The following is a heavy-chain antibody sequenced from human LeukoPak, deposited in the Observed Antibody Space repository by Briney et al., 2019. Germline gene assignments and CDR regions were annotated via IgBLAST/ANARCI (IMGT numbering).Heavy chain of an antibody. D-gene: IGHD3-9*01. Sequence: GGSLRLSCAASGFTFSSYSMNWVRQAPGKGLEWVSSISSSSSYIYYADSVKGRFTISRDNAKNSLYLQMNSLRAEDTAVYYCAREGWKYYDILTGYHNRQFDYWGQGTLVTVSS. V-gene: IGHV3-21*01. J-gene: IGHJ4*02. CDR3: AREGWKYYDILTGYHNRQFDY. CDR2: ISSSSSYI. CDR1: GFTFSSYS.